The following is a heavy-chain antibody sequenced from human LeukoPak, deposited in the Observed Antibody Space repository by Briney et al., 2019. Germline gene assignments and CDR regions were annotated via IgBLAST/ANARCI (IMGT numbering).Heavy chain of an antibody. V-gene: IGHV4-34*01. J-gene: IGHJ6*02. CDR3: ARGLKLYYYGSGSLDYYYYYGMDV. D-gene: IGHD3-10*01. CDR2: INHSGST. CDR1: GGSFSGYY. Sequence: TSETLSLTCAVYGGSFSGYYWSWIRQPPGKGLEWIGEINHSGSTNYNPSLKGRVTISVDTPKNQFSLKLSSVTAADTAVYYCARGLKLYYYGSGSLDYYYYYGMDVWGQGTTVTVSS.